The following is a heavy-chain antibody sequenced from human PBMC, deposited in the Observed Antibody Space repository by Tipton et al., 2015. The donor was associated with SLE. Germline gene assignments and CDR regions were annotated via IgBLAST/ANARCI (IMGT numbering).Heavy chain of an antibody. CDR1: GGSLSSGGYS. D-gene: IGHD6-13*01. CDR2: IYHSGST. Sequence: TLSLTCAVSGGSLSSGGYSWSWIRQPPGKGLEWIGYIYHSGSTYYNPSLKSRVTISVDTSKNQFSLKLSSVTAADTAVYYCARGGQQLVVRGAFDIWGQGTMVTVSS. CDR3: ARGGQQLVVRGAFDI. J-gene: IGHJ3*02. V-gene: IGHV4-30-2*01.